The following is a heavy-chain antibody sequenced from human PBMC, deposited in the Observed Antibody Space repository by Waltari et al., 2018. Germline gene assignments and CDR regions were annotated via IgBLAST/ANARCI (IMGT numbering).Heavy chain of an antibody. Sequence: QVQLVESGKGVVQPGRSLRLSCAASGFPFRNYAMHWVRQAPGKGLEWVAVISFDGSNKYYADSVKGRFTISRDNSKNTLYLQMNSLRAEDTAVYYCARDRGDYCSGGSCYPQDYWGQGTLVTVSS. D-gene: IGHD2-15*01. CDR2: ISFDGSNK. V-gene: IGHV3-30*01. CDR1: GFPFRNYA. CDR3: ARDRGDYCSGGSCYPQDY. J-gene: IGHJ4*02.